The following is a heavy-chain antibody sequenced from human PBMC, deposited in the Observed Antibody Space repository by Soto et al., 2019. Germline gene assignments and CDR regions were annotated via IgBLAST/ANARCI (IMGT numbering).Heavy chain of an antibody. J-gene: IGHJ4*02. V-gene: IGHV4-39*01. D-gene: IGHD3-22*01. CDR1: GGSICSSGYY. CDR2: IYSLGNT. CDR3: ARQIYDSSGYYYAY. Sequence: SETLSLTCTVSGGSICSSGYYWGWIRQPPGQGLEWLGTIYSLGNTYYNPSLKSRVTISVDKSKSQLFLKLSSVTAPDTAVYYCARQIYDSSGYYYAYWGQGTLVTVSS.